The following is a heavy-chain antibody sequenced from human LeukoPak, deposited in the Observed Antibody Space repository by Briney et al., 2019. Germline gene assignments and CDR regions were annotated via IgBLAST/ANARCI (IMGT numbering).Heavy chain of an antibody. CDR3: ARIYYDSSGYRLFDY. J-gene: IGHJ4*02. D-gene: IGHD3-22*01. CDR2: INEDGSEK. V-gene: IGHV3-7*02. Sequence: GGTLRLFCAASGFTFSTHWMSWVRQARGKGLEWVANINEDGSEKYYVDSVKGRFTISRDNAKNSLYLQMNSLRAEDTALYYCARIYYDSSGYRLFDYWGQGTLVTVSS. CDR1: GFTFSTHW.